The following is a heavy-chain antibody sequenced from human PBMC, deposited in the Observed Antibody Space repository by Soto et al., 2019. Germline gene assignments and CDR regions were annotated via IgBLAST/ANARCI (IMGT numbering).Heavy chain of an antibody. Sequence: TSETLSLTCTVPGGSISSYYWSWIRQPPGKRLEWIGYIYYSGSTNYNPSLKSRVTISVDTSKNQFSLKLSSVTAADTAVYYCARGIQLWPITYNWFAPWGQGTLVTVSP. CDR1: GGSISSYY. J-gene: IGHJ5*02. V-gene: IGHV4-59*01. CDR3: ARGIQLWPITYNWFAP. D-gene: IGHD5-18*01. CDR2: IYYSGST.